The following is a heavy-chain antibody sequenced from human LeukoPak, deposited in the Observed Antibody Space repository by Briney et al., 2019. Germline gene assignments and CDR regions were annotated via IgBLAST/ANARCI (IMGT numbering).Heavy chain of an antibody. D-gene: IGHD2-15*01. Sequence: SETLSLTCDVYGESFSGYYWRWIPQPPGKGLEWIGEINHSGSTNYNPSLKSRVTISVETSKNQFSLKLSSRTAADTAVYYCAIAACSGSMFYSISRAFDIWGQGTMVTVSS. V-gene: IGHV4-34*01. CDR2: INHSGST. CDR1: GESFSGYY. CDR3: AIAACSGSMFYSISRAFDI. J-gene: IGHJ3*02.